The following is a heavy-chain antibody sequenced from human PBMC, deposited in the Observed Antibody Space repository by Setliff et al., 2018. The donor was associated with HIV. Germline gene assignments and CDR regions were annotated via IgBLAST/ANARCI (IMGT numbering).Heavy chain of an antibody. Sequence: SETLSLTCSVSGDSISSSSYYWDWIRQPPGKGLEWIGSIYYSGSTYYNPSLKSRVTISVDTSKNQFSLKVKSVTAADTAVYYCARRGDFFYYAMDVWGQGTTVTVSS. CDR2: IYYSGST. CDR3: ARRGDFFYYAMDV. V-gene: IGHV4-39*01. CDR1: GDSISSSSYY. J-gene: IGHJ6*02.